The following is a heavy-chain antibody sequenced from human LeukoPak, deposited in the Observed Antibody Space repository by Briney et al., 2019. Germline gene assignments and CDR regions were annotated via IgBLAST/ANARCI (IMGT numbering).Heavy chain of an antibody. Sequence: SETLSLTCGVSGGSISGYYWSWVRQPPGKGLEWIGYIYYSGSTNYNPSLKSRVTISVDTSKNQFSLKLSSVTAADTAVYYCARSPVLRFLEWSTHYMDVWGKGTTVTVSS. CDR3: ARSPVLRFLEWSTHYMDV. V-gene: IGHV4-59*01. D-gene: IGHD3-3*01. CDR1: GGSISGYY. CDR2: IYYSGST. J-gene: IGHJ6*03.